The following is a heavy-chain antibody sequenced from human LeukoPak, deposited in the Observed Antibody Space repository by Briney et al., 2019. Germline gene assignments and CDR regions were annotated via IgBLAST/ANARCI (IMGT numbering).Heavy chain of an antibody. J-gene: IGHJ5*02. CDR2: IYPSGST. D-gene: IGHD4-4*01. V-gene: IGHV4-4*07. CDR1: GGSISSYY. CDR3: ARLLTTVTTDWFNP. Sequence: PSETLSLTCTVSGGSISSYYWSWIRLPAGKGLEWIGRIYPSGSTNYNPSLKSRVTMSVDTSKNQFSLTLTSVTPADTAVYYCARLLTTVTTDWFNPWGQGTLVTVSS.